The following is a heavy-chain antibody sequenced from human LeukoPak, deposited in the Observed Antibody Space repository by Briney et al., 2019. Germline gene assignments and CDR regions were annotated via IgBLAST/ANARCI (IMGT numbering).Heavy chain of an antibody. V-gene: IGHV6-1*01. J-gene: IGHJ4*02. CDR3: GRGYYIDY. CDR2: TYYRSKWYT. Sequence: SQTLSLTCAISGDSVSSNSGAWNWIRQSPSRGLEWLGRTYYRSKWYTDHAVSLKGRISISADTSKNQFSLQLNSVTPEDTAAYYCGRGYYIDYWGQGTLVTVSS. D-gene: IGHD3-10*01. CDR1: GDSVSSNSGA.